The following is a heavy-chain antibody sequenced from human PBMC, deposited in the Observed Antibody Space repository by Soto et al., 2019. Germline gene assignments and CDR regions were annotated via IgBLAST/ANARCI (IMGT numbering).Heavy chain of an antibody. V-gene: IGHV3-30*18. D-gene: IGHD2-15*01. Sequence: PGGSLRLSCAASGFTFSSYGMHWVRQAPGKGLEWVAVISYDGSNKYYADSVKGRFTISRDNSKNTLYLQMNSLRAEDTAVYYCAKTPNYCSGGSCYPGSLTYYFDYWGQGTLVTVSS. J-gene: IGHJ4*02. CDR3: AKTPNYCSGGSCYPGSLTYYFDY. CDR2: ISYDGSNK. CDR1: GFTFSSYG.